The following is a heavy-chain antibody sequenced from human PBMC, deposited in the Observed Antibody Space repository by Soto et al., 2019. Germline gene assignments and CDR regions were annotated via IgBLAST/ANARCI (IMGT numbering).Heavy chain of an antibody. CDR1: GFTFSSYG. J-gene: IGHJ4*02. CDR2: IWYDGSNK. Sequence: QVQLVESGGGVVQPGRSLRLSCAASGFTFSSYGMHWVRQAPGKGLEWVAVIWYDGSNKYYADSVKGRFTISRVNSKNTLYLQMNSLRAEDTAVYYCARSWHYYDSSGYYYWGQGTLVTVSS. D-gene: IGHD3-22*01. CDR3: ARSWHYYDSSGYYY. V-gene: IGHV3-33*01.